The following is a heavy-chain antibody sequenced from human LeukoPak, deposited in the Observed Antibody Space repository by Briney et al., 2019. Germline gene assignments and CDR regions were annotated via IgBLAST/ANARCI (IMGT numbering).Heavy chain of an antibody. J-gene: IGHJ4*02. CDR3: ARHWGYSYGPVKY. CDR1: GGSISSYC. V-gene: IGHV4-59*08. D-gene: IGHD5-18*01. Sequence: PSETLSLTCTVSGGSISSYCWSWIRQTPGKGLEWIGYIYYSGSTNYNPSLKSRVTISVDTSKNQFSLELSSVTATDTAVYYCARHWGYSYGPVKYWGQGTLVTVSS. CDR2: IYYSGST.